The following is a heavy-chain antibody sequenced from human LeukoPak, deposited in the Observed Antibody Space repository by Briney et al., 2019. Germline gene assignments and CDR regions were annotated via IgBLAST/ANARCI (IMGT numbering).Heavy chain of an antibody. J-gene: IGHJ3*02. V-gene: IGHV4-34*01. CDR2: INHSGST. Sequence: KSSETLSLTCAVYGGSFSGYYWSWIRQPPGKGLEWIGEINHSGSTNYNPSLKSRVTISVDTSKNQFSLKLSSVTAADTAVYYCARGVFTFGGVIVIPCYAFDIWGQGTMVTVSS. CDR1: GGSFSGYY. D-gene: IGHD3-16*02. CDR3: ARGVFTFGGVIVIPCYAFDI.